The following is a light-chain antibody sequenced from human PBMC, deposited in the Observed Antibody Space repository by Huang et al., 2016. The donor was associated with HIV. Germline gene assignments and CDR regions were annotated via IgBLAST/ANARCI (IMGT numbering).Light chain of an antibody. CDR2: DAS. J-gene: IGKJ2*01. CDR1: KDIVNY. Sequence: DIQMTQSPSSLSALVGDRVSITCQASKDIVNYLNWYQQKVGKAPKPLIYDASNLETGVPSRFSGSRSGTNFTLSITSLQPEDVATYYCQQYDNLPLTFGQGTKLEIK. V-gene: IGKV1-33*01. CDR3: QQYDNLPLT.